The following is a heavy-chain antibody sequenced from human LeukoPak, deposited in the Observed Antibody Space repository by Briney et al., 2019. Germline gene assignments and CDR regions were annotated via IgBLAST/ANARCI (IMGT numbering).Heavy chain of an antibody. V-gene: IGHV1-2*02. D-gene: IGHD6-19*01. CDR3: ARDQEGLTSTTVAGTVDY. CDR1: GYTFTGYY. Sequence: ASVTVSCKASGYTFTGYYMHWVRQAPGQGLEGMGWINPNSGGTNYAQKFQVRVTMTRDTSISTAYMELSRLRSDDTAVYYCARDQEGLTSTTVAGTVDYWGQGTLVTVSS. J-gene: IGHJ4*02. CDR2: INPNSGGT.